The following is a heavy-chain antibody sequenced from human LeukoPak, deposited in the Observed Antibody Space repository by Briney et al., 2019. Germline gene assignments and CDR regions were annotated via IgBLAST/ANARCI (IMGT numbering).Heavy chain of an antibody. Sequence: GGSLRLSCAASGFTFDDYAMHWVRQAPGKGLEWVSGISWNSGRTNYVDSVKGRFTISRDNAKNSLYLQMNSLRPDDTAFYYCAKDRRASLNADYEWRGFDPWGQGTLVTVSS. CDR1: GFTFDDYA. V-gene: IGHV3-9*01. J-gene: IGHJ5*02. CDR2: ISWNSGRT. D-gene: IGHD4-17*01. CDR3: AKDRRASLNADYEWRGFDP.